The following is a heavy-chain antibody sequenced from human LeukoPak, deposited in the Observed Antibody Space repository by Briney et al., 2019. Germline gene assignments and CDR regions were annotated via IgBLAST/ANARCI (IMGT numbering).Heavy chain of an antibody. CDR3: ARGLGDSSGYSAFDI. J-gene: IGHJ3*02. V-gene: IGHV4-34*01. D-gene: IGHD3-22*01. CDR2: INHSGST. CDR1: GGSFSGYY. Sequence: SETLSLTCAVYGGSFSGYYWSWLRQPPGKGLEWIGEINHSGSTNYNPSLKSRVTIPVDTSKNQFSLKLSSVTAADTAVYYCARGLGDSSGYSAFDIWGQGTMVTVSS.